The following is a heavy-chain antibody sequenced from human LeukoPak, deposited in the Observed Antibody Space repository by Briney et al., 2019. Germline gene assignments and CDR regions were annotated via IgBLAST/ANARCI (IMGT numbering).Heavy chain of an antibody. V-gene: IGHV4-39*01. CDR2: IYYSGST. CDR1: GGSISSSSYY. D-gene: IGHD6-19*01. CDR3: ARPQSSGEIDY. J-gene: IGHJ4*02. Sequence: SETLSLTCTVSGGSISSSSYYWGWIRQPPGKGLEWIGRIYYSGSTYYNPSLKSRVTISVDTSKNQFSLKLSSVTAADTAVYYCARPQSSGEIDYWGQGTLVTVSS.